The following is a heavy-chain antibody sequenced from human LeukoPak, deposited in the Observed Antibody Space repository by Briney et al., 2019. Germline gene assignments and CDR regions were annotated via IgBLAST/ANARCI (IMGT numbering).Heavy chain of an antibody. CDR3: ATEYGSGRNYYFYMDV. D-gene: IGHD3-10*01. V-gene: IGHV3-20*04. J-gene: IGHJ6*03. CDR2: INWNGANT. Sequence: GGSLRLSCAASGFTFDDYGMNWVRQAPGKGLEWVSGINWNGANTGYADSVKGRFTISRDNAKNSLYLQMNSLRAEDTAVYYCATEYGSGRNYYFYMDVWGKGTTVTVSS. CDR1: GFTFDDYG.